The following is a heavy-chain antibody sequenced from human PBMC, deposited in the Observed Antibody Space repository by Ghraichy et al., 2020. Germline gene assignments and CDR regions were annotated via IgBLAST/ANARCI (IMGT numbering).Heavy chain of an antibody. CDR3: AKARGSYYVGSFFFDY. D-gene: IGHD1-26*01. J-gene: IGHJ4*02. CDR1: GFNFDDYA. Sequence: GGSLRLSCEASGFNFDDYAMHWVRQVPGKALEWVALINGEGSRTYYANSVKGRFTISRDDSKNSLYLQMNSLRTEDAALYYCAKARGSYYVGSFFFDYWGQGTLVTVAS. V-gene: IGHV3-43*02. CDR2: INGEGSRT.